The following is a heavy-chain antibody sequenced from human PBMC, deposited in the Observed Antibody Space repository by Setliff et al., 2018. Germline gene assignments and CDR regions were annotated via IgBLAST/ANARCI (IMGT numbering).Heavy chain of an antibody. V-gene: IGHV4-39*01. CDR2: IYSGGTT. D-gene: IGHD1-1*01. CDR1: GDSMNSGVYY. Sequence: SETLSLTCKVSGDSMNSGVYYWAWIRQPTGKGLEWIGRIYSGGTTYYNSSLKRRVTIAVDTSKSQFSLRLNSVTAADTAVYYCARTGTYRYFDYWGRGTLVTVSS. CDR3: ARTGTYRYFDY. J-gene: IGHJ4*02.